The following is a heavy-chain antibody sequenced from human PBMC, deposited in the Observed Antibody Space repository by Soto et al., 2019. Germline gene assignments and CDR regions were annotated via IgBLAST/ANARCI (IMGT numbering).Heavy chain of an antibody. CDR3: TTDGDPQLVYFDY. CDR2: IKSKTDGGTT. Sequence: GESLKISCAASGFTFSNAWMSWVRQAPGKGLEWVGRIKSKTDGGTTDYAAPVKGRFTISRDDSKNTLYLQMNSLKTEDTAVYYCTTDGDPQLVYFDYWGQGTLVTVSS. D-gene: IGHD6-6*01. J-gene: IGHJ4*02. V-gene: IGHV3-15*01. CDR1: GFTFSNAW.